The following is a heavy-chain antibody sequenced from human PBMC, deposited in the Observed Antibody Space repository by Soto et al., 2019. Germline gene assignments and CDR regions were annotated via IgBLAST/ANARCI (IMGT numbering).Heavy chain of an antibody. CDR2: ISPHNDRT. D-gene: IGHD6-19*01. Sequence: ASVKVSCKASGYNFTSYGISWVRQAPGQGLEWMGWISPHNDRTKYARRFQDRVTMTTETPTSTVYMELGSLRSDDTAVYYCARDLYYSSGRYFDHDAFDIWGQGTLVTVS. V-gene: IGHV1-18*01. CDR3: ARDLYYSSGRYFDHDAFDI. J-gene: IGHJ3*02. CDR1: GYNFTSYG.